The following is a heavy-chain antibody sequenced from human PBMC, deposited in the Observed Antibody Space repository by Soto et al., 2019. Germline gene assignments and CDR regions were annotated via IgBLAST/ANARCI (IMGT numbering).Heavy chain of an antibody. Sequence: QVQLQQWGAGLLEPSESLSLTCAVYGGSLSGYYWSWIRQPPGKGPEWIGEINHSGGTNYNSSLXRXVXXSVDTSKNQFSLKISSMTAADTAVYYCARGHPAAYWGQGTLVTVSS. CDR3: ARGHPAAY. J-gene: IGHJ4*02. CDR2: INHSGGT. V-gene: IGHV4-34*01. CDR1: GGSLSGYY.